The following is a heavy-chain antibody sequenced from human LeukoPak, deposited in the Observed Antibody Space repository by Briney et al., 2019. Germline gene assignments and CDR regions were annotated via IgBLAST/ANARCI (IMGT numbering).Heavy chain of an antibody. CDR3: AARWELLWAFDI. Sequence: GGSLRLSCAASGFTFSTYWMSWVRQAPGKGLEWVANIKQDGSEKDYVDSVKGRFTISRDNAKNSLYLQMNSLRAEDTAVYYCAARWELLWAFDIWGQGTMVTVSS. D-gene: IGHD1-26*01. V-gene: IGHV3-7*01. J-gene: IGHJ3*02. CDR2: IKQDGSEK. CDR1: GFTFSTYW.